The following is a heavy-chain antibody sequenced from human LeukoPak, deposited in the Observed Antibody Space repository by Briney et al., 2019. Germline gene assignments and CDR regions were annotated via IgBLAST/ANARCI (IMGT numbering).Heavy chain of an antibody. CDR3: AREFPYYYDNSGHSYFDY. J-gene: IGHJ4*02. CDR1: GLTFSNFW. Sequence: GGSLRLSCAVSGLTFSNFWMSWVRQAPGKGLEWVANINEDGSESYYVDSVKGRFTVSRDNAKNSVYLQMNSLRVEDTAVYYCAREFPYYYDNSGHSYFDYWGRGSLVTVSS. CDR2: INEDGSES. D-gene: IGHD3-22*01. V-gene: IGHV3-7*01.